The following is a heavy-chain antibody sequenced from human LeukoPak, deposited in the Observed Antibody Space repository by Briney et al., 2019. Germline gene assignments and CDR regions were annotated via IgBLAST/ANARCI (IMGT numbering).Heavy chain of an antibody. Sequence: SETLSLTCTVSGGSISGYYWSWIRQHPGRGLEWIGYIYYSGTTKYSPSLTSRVTISVDASKNQFSLKLNSVTAADTAVYYCARAGLPAADRQRYYMDVWGKGTTVTVSS. J-gene: IGHJ6*03. CDR1: GGSISGYY. V-gene: IGHV4-59*08. CDR3: ARAGLPAADRQRYYMDV. D-gene: IGHD2-2*01. CDR2: IYYSGTT.